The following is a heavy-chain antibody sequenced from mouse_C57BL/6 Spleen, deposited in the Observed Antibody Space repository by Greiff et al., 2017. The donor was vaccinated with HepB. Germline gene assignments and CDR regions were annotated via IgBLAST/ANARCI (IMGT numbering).Heavy chain of an antibody. CDR1: GYTFTDYE. V-gene: IGHV1-15*01. J-gene: IGHJ4*01. CDR3: TRIITTVYYAMDY. D-gene: IGHD1-2*01. Sequence: VQLQQSGAELVRPGASVTLSCTASGYTFTDYEMHWVKQTPVHGLEWIGAIDPETGGTAYNQKFKGKAILTADKSSSTAYLELRSLTSEDSAVYYCTRIITTVYYAMDYWGQGTSVTVPS. CDR2: IDPETGGT.